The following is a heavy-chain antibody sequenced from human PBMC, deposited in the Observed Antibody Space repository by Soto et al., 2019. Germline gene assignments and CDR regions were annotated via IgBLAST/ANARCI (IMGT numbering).Heavy chain of an antibody. D-gene: IGHD3-16*01. CDR2: ISGSGDST. CDR1: GFTFSSYV. CDR3: AKEGEGFYYYGMDV. Sequence: EVQLLESGGDLVQPGGSLRLSCAASGFTFSSYVMSWVRQAPGKGLEWVSTISGSGDSTYYADSVRGRFTISRDNSKNTLYLQMNSLRADDTAVYYCAKEGEGFYYYGMDVWGQGTTVTVSS. J-gene: IGHJ6*02. V-gene: IGHV3-23*01.